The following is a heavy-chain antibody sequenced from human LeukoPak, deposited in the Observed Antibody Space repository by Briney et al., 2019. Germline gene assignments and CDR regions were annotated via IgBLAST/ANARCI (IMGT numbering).Heavy chain of an antibody. CDR1: GGSISSSSYY. D-gene: IGHD3-22*01. V-gene: IGHV4-39*01. CDR3: ARPAANYYDSSDY. Sequence: SETLSLTCTVSGGSISSSSYYRGWIRQPPGKGLEWIGSIYYSGSTYYNPSLKSRVTISVDTSKNQFSLKLSSVTAADTAVYYCARPAANYYDSSDYWGQGTLVTVSS. J-gene: IGHJ4*02. CDR2: IYYSGST.